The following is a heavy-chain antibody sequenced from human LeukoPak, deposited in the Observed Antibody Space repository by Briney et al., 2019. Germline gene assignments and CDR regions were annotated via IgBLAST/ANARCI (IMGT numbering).Heavy chain of an antibody. D-gene: IGHD5-18*01. CDR1: VCSFSDFH. CDR3: ARDYSDGHKRRDAFDL. V-gene: IGHV1-2*02. J-gene: IGHJ3*01. Sequence: ASLKLSCKASVCSFSDFHIHWVRQAPGQGLEWMGWINPKSGATTYAARFRGRVTMTRDTSLNTVYLELASLSSDDTAVLYCARDYSDGHKRRDAFDLWGQGT. CDR2: INPKSGAT.